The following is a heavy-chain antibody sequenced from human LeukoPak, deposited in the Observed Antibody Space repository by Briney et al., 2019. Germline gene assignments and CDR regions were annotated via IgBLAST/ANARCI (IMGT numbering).Heavy chain of an antibody. CDR3: ARAPRSSGEMYYFDY. J-gene: IGHJ4*02. D-gene: IGHD3-22*01. V-gene: IGHV4-59*01. Sequence: SETLSLTCTVSGGSISSYYWSWIRQPPGKGLEWIGYIYYSGSTNYNPSLKSRVTISVDTSKNQFSLKLSSVTAADTAVYYCARAPRSSGEMYYFDYWGQGTLVTVSS. CDR2: IYYSGST. CDR1: GGSISSYY.